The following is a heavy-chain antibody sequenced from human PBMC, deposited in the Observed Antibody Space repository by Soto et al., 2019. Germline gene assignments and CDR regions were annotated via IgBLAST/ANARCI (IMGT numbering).Heavy chain of an antibody. V-gene: IGHV4-39*07. Sequence: SETLSLTCTVSGGSISSSSYYWGWIRQPPGKGQEWIGRIYDSGSTYYNPPLKSRVTISLDKSKNQFSLKLSSVNAADTAVYYCARLKTYDILNKSDYWGQGSLVTVSS. CDR1: GGSISSSSYY. CDR2: IYDSGST. J-gene: IGHJ4*02. D-gene: IGHD3-9*01. CDR3: ARLKTYDILNKSDY.